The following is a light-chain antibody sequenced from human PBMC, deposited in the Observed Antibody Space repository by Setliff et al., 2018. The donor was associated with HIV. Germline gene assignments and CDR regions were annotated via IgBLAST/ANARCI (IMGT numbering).Light chain of an antibody. CDR1: SSDVGGYNY. Sequence: QSALTQPASVSGSPGQSITISCTGTSSDVGGYNYVSWYQQHPGKAPKRIIYEVRNRPSGVSNRFSGSKSGNTASLTISGLQAEDEADYYCSSYAITNTLPFGTGTKVTGL. V-gene: IGLV2-14*01. J-gene: IGLJ1*01. CDR3: SSYAITNTLP. CDR2: EVR.